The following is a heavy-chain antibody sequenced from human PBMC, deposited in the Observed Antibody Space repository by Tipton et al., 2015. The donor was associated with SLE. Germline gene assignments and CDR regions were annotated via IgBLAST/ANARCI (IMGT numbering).Heavy chain of an antibody. D-gene: IGHD3-22*01. V-gene: IGHV3-48*02. J-gene: IGHJ4*02. CDR1: GFTFSSYS. CDR3: ARGFDYYDSSGYYY. CDR2: ISSSSITI. Sequence: SLRLSCAASGFTFSSYSMNWVRQAPGKGLEWLSYISSSSITIYYADSVKGRFTISRDNAENSLYLQMNSLRDEDTAVYFCARGFDYYDSSGYYYWGQGTLVTVSS.